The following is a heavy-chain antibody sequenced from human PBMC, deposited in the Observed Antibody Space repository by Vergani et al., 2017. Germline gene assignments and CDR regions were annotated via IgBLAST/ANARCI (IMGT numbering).Heavy chain of an antibody. D-gene: IGHD2/OR15-2a*01. CDR3: AREERSNTSPFVGD. CDR2: ISARYPST. Sequence: EVQLVESGGGLVKPGGSLRLSCAASGFTFSACPMTWVRQAPGKGLEWVSAISARYPSTYYADSVKGRFTISRDNSKNTVYLQMNSLKAEDRATYYCAREERSNTSPFVGDWGQGTLVTV. J-gene: IGHJ4*02. CDR1: GFTFSACP. V-gene: IGHV3-23*04.